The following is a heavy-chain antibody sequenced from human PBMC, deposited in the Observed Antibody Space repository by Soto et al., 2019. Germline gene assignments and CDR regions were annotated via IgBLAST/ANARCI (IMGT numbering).Heavy chain of an antibody. CDR3: ARGRLFSLVLVEMATERMYYFDY. V-gene: IGHV3-30-3*01. CDR2: ISYDGSNK. Sequence: GGSLRLSCAASGFTFSSYAMHWVRQAPGKGLEWVAVISYDGSNKYYADSVKGRFTISRDNSKNTLYLQMNSLRAEDTAVYYCARGRLFSLVLVEMATERMYYFDYWGQGTLVTVSS. D-gene: IGHD5-12*01. J-gene: IGHJ4*02. CDR1: GFTFSSYA.